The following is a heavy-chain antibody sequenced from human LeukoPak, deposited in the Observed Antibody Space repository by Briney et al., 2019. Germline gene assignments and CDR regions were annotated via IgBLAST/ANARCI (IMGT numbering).Heavy chain of an antibody. Sequence: GGSLRLSCAASGFSFNAYWMAWVRQAPGTGLEWVANINPAGSETFHVDPVKGRFTISRDNAKNSLYLQMNSLRAEDTAVYYCASGGVGSSWAYRGYYFDYWGQGTLVTVSS. CDR1: GFSFNAYW. J-gene: IGHJ4*02. V-gene: IGHV3-7*01. D-gene: IGHD6-13*01. CDR2: INPAGSET. CDR3: ASGGVGSSWAYRGYYFDY.